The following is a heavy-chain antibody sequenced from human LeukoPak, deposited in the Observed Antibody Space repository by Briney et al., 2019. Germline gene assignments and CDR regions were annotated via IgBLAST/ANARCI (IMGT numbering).Heavy chain of an antibody. Sequence: GSLRLSCAASGFTLSSYWMHWVRQAPGKGLVWVSRIKSDGSSTSYADSVKGRFTISRDNAKNTLYLQMNSLRADDTAVYYCTRSDYFDYWGQGTLVIVSS. CDR2: IKSDGSST. D-gene: IGHD3-3*01. V-gene: IGHV3-74*01. J-gene: IGHJ4*02. CDR1: GFTLSSYW. CDR3: TRSDYFDY.